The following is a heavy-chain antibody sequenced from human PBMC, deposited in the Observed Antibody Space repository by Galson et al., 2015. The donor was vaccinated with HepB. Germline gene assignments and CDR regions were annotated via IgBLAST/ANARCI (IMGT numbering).Heavy chain of an antibody. Sequence: SLRLSCAASGLTFSSYAMSWVRQAPGKGLEWVSAISGSGGSTYYADSVKGRFTISRDNSKNTLYLQMDSLRAEDTAVYYCAKTDTASYGMDVWGQGTTVTVSS. J-gene: IGHJ6*02. D-gene: IGHD5-18*01. CDR1: GLTFSSYA. CDR2: ISGSGGST. V-gene: IGHV3-23*01. CDR3: AKTDTASYGMDV.